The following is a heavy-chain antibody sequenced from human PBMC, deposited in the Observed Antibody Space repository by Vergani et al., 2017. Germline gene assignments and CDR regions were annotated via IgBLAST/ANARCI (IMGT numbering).Heavy chain of an antibody. J-gene: IGHJ5*02. D-gene: IGHD3-3*01. V-gene: IGHV4-59*01. CDR1: GGSISSYY. CDR2: IYYSGST. CDR3: ARGGDYYDCWSGYDNWFDP. Sequence: QVQLQESGPGLVKPSETLSLTCTVSGGSISSYYWSWIRQPPGKGLEWIGYIYYSGSTNYNPSLKSRVTISGDTSKNQFSLKLSSVTAADKAVYYCARGGDYYDCWSGYDNWFDPWGQGTLVTVSS.